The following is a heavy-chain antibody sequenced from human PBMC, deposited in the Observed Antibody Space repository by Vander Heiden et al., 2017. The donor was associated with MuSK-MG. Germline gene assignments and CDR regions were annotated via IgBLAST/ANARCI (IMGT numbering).Heavy chain of an antibody. CDR2: ISGGGGKT. CDR3: AKAVVAATFYFDY. J-gene: IGHJ4*02. CDR1: GFTFGNYA. V-gene: IGHV3-23*01. D-gene: IGHD2-15*01. Sequence: EVQLLESGGGLVPPGGSLRLSCSASGFTFGNYAMSWVRQAPGKGMEWVSAISGGGGKTYYADSGKGRFTISRDNSKNTLYLQINSLRAEDTAVYYCAKAVVAATFYFDYWGQGTLVTVSS.